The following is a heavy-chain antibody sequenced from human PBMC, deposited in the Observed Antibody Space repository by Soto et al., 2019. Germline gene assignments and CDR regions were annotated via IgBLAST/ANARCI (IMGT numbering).Heavy chain of an antibody. Sequence: EVHLVETGGDLIQPGGSLRLSCEASGFTVSSDPMTWVRQAPGKGLEWISIIYSDNHTDYAESVKGRFSISSDTSENILYLQVNSLTAEDTAAYDCARQYSAMGIWGQGTTVTVSS. CDR2: IYSDNHT. CDR1: GFTVSSDP. J-gene: IGHJ6*02. CDR3: ARQYSAMGI. V-gene: IGHV3-53*02.